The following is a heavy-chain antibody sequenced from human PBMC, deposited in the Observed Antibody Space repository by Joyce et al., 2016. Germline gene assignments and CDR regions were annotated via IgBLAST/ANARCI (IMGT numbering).Heavy chain of an antibody. D-gene: IGHD6-19*01. CDR3: ARGSVAANDY. Sequence: QVQLVQSGAEGRKPGASVTISCKTSGYTFTNYAMHWVRQAPGQRLEWMGWISGGNGNTKYSAKVQGRVTISRDTSSKTAYLELSSLTSEDTAVYYCARGSVAANDYWGQGTLVTVSS. J-gene: IGHJ4*02. V-gene: IGHV1-3*01. CDR1: GYTFTNYA. CDR2: ISGGNGNT.